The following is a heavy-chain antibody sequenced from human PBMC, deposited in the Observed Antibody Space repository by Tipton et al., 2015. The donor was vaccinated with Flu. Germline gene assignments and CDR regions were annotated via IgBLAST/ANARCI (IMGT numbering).Heavy chain of an antibody. CDR1: GFTFNNYG. V-gene: IGHV3-33*06. D-gene: IGHD1-1*01. CDR3: AKDHPNAGTGPETGVFDI. Sequence: SLRLSCATSGFTFNNYGMHWVRQAPGKGLEWVAVIWHDGSNKYYADSVKGRFTVSRDNSKNTLYLQMNTLRAEDTAVYYCAKDHPNAGTGPETGVFDIWGQGTMVTVSS. J-gene: IGHJ3*02. CDR2: IWHDGSNK.